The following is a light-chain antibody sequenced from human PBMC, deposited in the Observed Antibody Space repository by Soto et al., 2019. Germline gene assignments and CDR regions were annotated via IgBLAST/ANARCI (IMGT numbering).Light chain of an antibody. CDR3: QQRSNWLIT. V-gene: IGKV3-11*01. CDR1: QSVSSK. J-gene: IGKJ5*01. CDR2: DAS. Sequence: EIVLTQSPGTLSLSPGERATLSCRASQSVSSKLAWYQQKPGQAPRLLIYDASNRATGIPARFSGSGSGTDFTLTISSLEPEDFAVYYCQQRSNWLITFGQGTRLEIK.